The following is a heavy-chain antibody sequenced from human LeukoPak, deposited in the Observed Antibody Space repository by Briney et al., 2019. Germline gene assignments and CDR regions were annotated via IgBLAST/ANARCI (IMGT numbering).Heavy chain of an antibody. CDR2: IRYDGSNK. D-gene: IGHD1-26*01. J-gene: IGHJ4*02. CDR1: GFTFSSYG. V-gene: IGHV3-30*02. CDR3: AKSPTKGSRQYYFDY. Sequence: PGGSLRLSCAASGFTFSSYGMHWVRQAPGKGLEWVAFIRYDGSNKYYADSVKGRFTISRDNSKNTLYLQMNSLRAEDTAVYYCAKSPTKGSRQYYFDYWGQGTLVTVSS.